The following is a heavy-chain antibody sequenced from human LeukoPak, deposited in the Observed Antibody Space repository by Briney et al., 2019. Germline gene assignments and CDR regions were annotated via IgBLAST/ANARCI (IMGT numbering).Heavy chain of an antibody. Sequence: GGSLRLSCAASGFTFSSYDMHWVRQATGKGLEWVSAIGTAGDTYYPGSVKGRFTISRENAKNSLYLQMNSLRAGDTAVYYCARGAFWGDYYDSSGWLDYWGQGTLVTVSS. V-gene: IGHV3-13*01. D-gene: IGHD3-22*01. CDR2: IGTAGDT. CDR3: ARGAFWGDYYDSSGWLDY. CDR1: GFTFSSYD. J-gene: IGHJ4*02.